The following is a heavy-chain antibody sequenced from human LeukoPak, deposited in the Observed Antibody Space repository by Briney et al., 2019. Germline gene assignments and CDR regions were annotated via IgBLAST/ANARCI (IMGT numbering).Heavy chain of an antibody. CDR2: INPNSGYT. D-gene: IGHD3-22*01. Sequence: ASVTVSYKASGYTVTGYYIHWVRQAPGQGLDWMGWINPNSGYTHSAQNFQGRFTMTRDTSTDTAYMELSSLRSDDTAVYYCARGSYYSDSSGYFDYWGQGTLVTVSS. CDR3: ARGSYYSDSSGYFDY. CDR1: GYTVTGYY. V-gene: IGHV1-2*02. J-gene: IGHJ4*02.